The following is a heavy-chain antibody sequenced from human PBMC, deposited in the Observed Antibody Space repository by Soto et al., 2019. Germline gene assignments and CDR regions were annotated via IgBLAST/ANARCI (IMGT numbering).Heavy chain of an antibody. CDR3: AREGGEYSSSYYMDV. CDR1: GGSFSGYY. CDR2: INHSGST. J-gene: IGHJ6*03. D-gene: IGHD6-6*01. V-gene: IGHV4-34*01. Sequence: SETLSLTCAVYGGSFSGYYWSWIRQPPGKGLEWIGEINHSGSTNYNPSLKSRVTISVDTSKNQFSLKLSSVTAADTAVYYCAREGGEYSSSYYMDVWGKGTKVTVSS.